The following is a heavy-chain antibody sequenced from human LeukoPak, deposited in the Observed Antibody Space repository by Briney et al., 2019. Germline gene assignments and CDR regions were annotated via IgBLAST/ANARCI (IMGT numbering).Heavy chain of an antibody. CDR1: GGSISSYY. D-gene: IGHD1-20*01. Sequence: SETLSLTCTVSGGSISSYYWSWIRQPPGKGLEWIGYINYSGSTNYNPSLKSRVTISVDTSKNQFSLKVSSVTAADTAVYYCARVGNWNDLDYWGQGTLVTVSS. CDR3: ARVGNWNDLDY. V-gene: IGHV4-59*01. CDR2: INYSGST. J-gene: IGHJ4*02.